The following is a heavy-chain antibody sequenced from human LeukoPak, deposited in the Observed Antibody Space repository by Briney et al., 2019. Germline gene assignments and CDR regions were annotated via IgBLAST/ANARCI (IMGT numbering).Heavy chain of an antibody. CDR2: IYYSGST. V-gene: IGHV4-39*02. Sequence: PSETLSLTCTVSGRSLSSSSYYCGWIRQPPGKGLEWIGSIYYSGSTYYNPSLKSRVTISVDTSKNQFSLKLSSVTAADTVVYYCAREREGPYGYLDYWGQGTLVTVSS. J-gene: IGHJ4*02. CDR3: AREREGPYGYLDY. D-gene: IGHD4-17*01. CDR1: GRSLSSSSYY.